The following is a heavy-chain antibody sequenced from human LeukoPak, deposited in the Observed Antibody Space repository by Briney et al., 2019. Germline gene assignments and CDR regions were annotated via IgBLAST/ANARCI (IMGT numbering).Heavy chain of an antibody. V-gene: IGHV3-23*01. J-gene: IGHJ4*02. CDR1: GFTFSSYA. CDR3: AKVQSDYYTWDYFDY. Sequence: GGSLRLSCAASGFTFSSYAMSWVRQAPGKGLEWVSAISGSGGSTYYADSVKGRFTISRDNSKNTLYLQMNSLRAEDTAVYYCAKVQSDYYTWDYFDYWGQGTLVTVSS. D-gene: IGHD3-3*01. CDR2: ISGSGGST.